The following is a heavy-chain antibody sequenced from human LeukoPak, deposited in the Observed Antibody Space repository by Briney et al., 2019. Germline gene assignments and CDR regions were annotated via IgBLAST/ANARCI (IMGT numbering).Heavy chain of an antibody. Sequence: PGGSLRLSCAASEFTFSCCSMTWVRQAPGKGLEWVSYITSSSSSINYADFVKGRFTISRDNAKNSLYLQMDSLRAEDTAVYYCARGRAGYYFDYWGQGTLVTVSS. D-gene: IGHD6-19*01. CDR2: ITSSSSSI. J-gene: IGHJ4*02. V-gene: IGHV3-48*04. CDR3: ARGRAGYYFDY. CDR1: EFTFSCCS.